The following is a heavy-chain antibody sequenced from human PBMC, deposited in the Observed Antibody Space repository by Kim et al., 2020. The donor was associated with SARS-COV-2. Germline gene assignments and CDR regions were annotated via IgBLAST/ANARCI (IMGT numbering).Heavy chain of an antibody. CDR1: GFNLSDYY. CDR2: ISGSGSPI. J-gene: IGHJ4*02. V-gene: IGHV3-11*04. CDR3: ARDRTTVRY. Sequence: GGSLRLSCVGSGFNLSDYYMRWNRQAPGKGLEWVAYISGSGSPIYYADSVRGRFTIPRDIAKKSFYLQMNNLCSDDTALYYCARDRTTVRYWGQGTLVTVSS. D-gene: IGHD4-17*01.